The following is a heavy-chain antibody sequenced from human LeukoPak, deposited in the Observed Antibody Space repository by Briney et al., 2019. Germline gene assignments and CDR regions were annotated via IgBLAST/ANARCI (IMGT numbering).Heavy chain of an antibody. J-gene: IGHJ4*02. CDR2: IKQDGSEK. CDR1: GFTFSSYS. CDR3: ARDSDSSSSAGTLDY. Sequence: GGSLRLSCAASGFTFSSYSMNWVRQAPGKGLEWVANIKQDGSEKYYVDSVKGRFTISRDNAKNSLYLQMNSLRAEDTAVYYCARDSDSSSSAGTLDYWGQGTLVTVSS. V-gene: IGHV3-7*01. D-gene: IGHD6-6*01.